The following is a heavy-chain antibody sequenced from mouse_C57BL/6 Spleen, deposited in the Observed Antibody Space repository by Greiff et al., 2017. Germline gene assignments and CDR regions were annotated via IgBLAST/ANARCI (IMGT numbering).Heavy chain of an antibody. Sequence: QVQLQQSGAELMKPGASVKLSCKATGYTFTGYWIEWVKQRPGHGLEWIGDIYPGGGYTNYNEKFKGKATLTADKSSSTAYMQFSSLTSEDSAIYYCARRTVVAIDYWGQGTTLTVSS. D-gene: IGHD1-1*01. V-gene: IGHV1-63*01. CDR1: GYTFTGYW. CDR2: IYPGGGYT. J-gene: IGHJ2*01. CDR3: ARRTVVAIDY.